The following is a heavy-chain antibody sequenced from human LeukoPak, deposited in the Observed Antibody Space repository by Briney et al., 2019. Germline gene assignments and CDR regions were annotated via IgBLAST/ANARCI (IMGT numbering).Heavy chain of an antibody. J-gene: IGHJ4*02. D-gene: IGHD5-12*01. CDR3: AKDLGGYDWDYFDY. CDR2: ISYDGSNK. Sequence: PGGSLRLSCAASGFTFSSYGMHWVRQAPGKGLEWVAVISYDGSNKYYADSVKGRFTISRDNSKNTLYLQMNSLRAEDTAVYYCAKDLGGYDWDYFDYWGQGTLVTVSS. CDR1: GFTFSSYG. V-gene: IGHV3-30*18.